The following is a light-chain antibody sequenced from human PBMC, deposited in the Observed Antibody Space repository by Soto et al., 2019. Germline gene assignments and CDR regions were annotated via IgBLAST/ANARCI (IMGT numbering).Light chain of an antibody. J-gene: IGKJ5*01. CDR1: QNVNNH. CDR3: QQRTSWPPT. V-gene: IGKV3-11*01. Sequence: EIVLTQSPATLSLSPGERATLSCKASQNVNNHLVWYQQKSGQAPRLVIYDTSTRASDFPARFSGRGSGTDFTLTISSLESEDFAVYYCQQRTSWPPTFGQGTRLDIK. CDR2: DTS.